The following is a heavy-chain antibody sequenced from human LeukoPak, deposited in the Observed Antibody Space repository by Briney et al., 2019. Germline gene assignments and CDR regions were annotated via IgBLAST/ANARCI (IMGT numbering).Heavy chain of an antibody. CDR3: AKDRSTMVRGVNCLLD. V-gene: IGHV3-23*01. CDR2: ISGSGGST. CDR1: GFTFSSYA. Sequence: PGGSLRLSCAASGFTFSSYAMSWVRQAPGKGMEWVSAISGSGGSTYYADSVKGRFTISRDNSKNTQYLQMNSLRAEGTAVYYCAKDRSTMVRGVNCLLDWGQGTLVTVSS. J-gene: IGHJ4*02. D-gene: IGHD3-10*01.